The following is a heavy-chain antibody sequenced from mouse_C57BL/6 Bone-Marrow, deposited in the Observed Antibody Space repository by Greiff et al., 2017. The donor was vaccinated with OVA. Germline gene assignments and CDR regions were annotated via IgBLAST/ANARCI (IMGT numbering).Heavy chain of an antibody. Sequence: VQLQQSGPGLVQPSPSLSITCTVSGFSLTSYGVHWVRQSPGKGLEWLGVIWSGGSTDYNAAFISRLSISKDNSKSQVFFKMNSLQADDTAIYYCASYYYGSFAYWGQGTLVTVSA. D-gene: IGHD1-1*01. CDR2: IWSGGST. CDR1: GFSLTSYG. CDR3: ASYYYGSFAY. J-gene: IGHJ3*01. V-gene: IGHV2-2*01.